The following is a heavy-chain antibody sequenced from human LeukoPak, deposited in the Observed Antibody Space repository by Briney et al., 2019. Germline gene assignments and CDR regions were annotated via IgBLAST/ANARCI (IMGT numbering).Heavy chain of an antibody. CDR1: GYTFTGYY. CDR3: ARGTSPVVLIVYAIGDHFDY. D-gene: IGHD2-8*01. CDR2: INPNSGGA. V-gene: IGHV1-2*02. J-gene: IGHJ4*02. Sequence: ASVKVSCKASGYTFTGYYMHWVRQAPEQGLEWMGWINPNSGGANYAQKFQGRVTMTRDTSISTAYMELSRLRSDDTAVYYCARGTSPVVLIVYAIGDHFDYWGQGTLVTVSS.